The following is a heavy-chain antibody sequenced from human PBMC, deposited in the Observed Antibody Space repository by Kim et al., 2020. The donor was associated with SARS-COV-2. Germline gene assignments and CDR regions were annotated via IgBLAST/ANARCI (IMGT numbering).Heavy chain of an antibody. CDR3: ASGQPLDY. Sequence: SETLSLTCSVSGGSIRSGGKFWTWIRQHPAKGLEWIGYISYSGNSHYSPSLRSRVSISLQTSENQFSLELTSVTAADTAVYDCASGQPLDYWGQGILVTV. CDR1: GGSIRSGGKF. J-gene: IGHJ4*02. V-gene: IGHV4-31*03. D-gene: IGHD2-2*01. CDR2: ISYSGNS.